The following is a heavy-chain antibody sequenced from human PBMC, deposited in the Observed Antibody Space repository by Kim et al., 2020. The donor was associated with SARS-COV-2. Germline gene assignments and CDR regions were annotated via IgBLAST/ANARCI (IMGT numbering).Heavy chain of an antibody. Sequence: SQTLSLTCAISGDSVSSNSAAWNWIRQSPSRGLEWLGRTYYRSKWYNDYAVSVKSRITINPDTSKNQFSLQLNSVTPEDTAVYYCARDLGDSSSWYGDWYFDLWGRGTLVTVSS. CDR2: TYYRSKWYN. J-gene: IGHJ2*01. V-gene: IGHV6-1*01. CDR1: GDSVSSNSAA. D-gene: IGHD6-13*01. CDR3: ARDLGDSSSWYGDWYFDL.